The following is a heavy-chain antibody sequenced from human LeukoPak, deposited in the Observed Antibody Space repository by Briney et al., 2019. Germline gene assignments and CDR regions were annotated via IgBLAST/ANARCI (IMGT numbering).Heavy chain of an antibody. V-gene: IGHV4-59*01. Sequence: PSETLSLTCTVSGGSINSYDWSWIRQPPGKGLEWIGYIYYSGSTNYNPSLKSRVTISVDTSKNQFSLKLSSVTAADTAVYYCARVTHTYYYDSSGYQLDYWGQGTLVTVSS. CDR1: GGSINSYD. D-gene: IGHD3-22*01. CDR3: ARVTHTYYYDSSGYQLDY. J-gene: IGHJ4*02. CDR2: IYYSGST.